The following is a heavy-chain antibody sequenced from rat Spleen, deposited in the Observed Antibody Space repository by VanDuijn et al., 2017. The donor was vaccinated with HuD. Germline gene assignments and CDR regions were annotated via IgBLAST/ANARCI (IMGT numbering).Heavy chain of an antibody. Sequence: EVQLVESGGGLVQPGRSLKLSCAASGFTFSSFPMAWVRQAPKKGLEWVASISSGGGGTYYPDSVKGRFTISSDNAKSTLYLQMDSLRARDTASYYWARQGLYNNYGWVAYWGQGTLVTVSS. D-gene: IGHD1-10*01. J-gene: IGHJ3*01. CDR1: GFTFSSFP. CDR3: ARQGLYNNYGWVAY. CDR2: ISSGGGGT. V-gene: IGHV5-25*01.